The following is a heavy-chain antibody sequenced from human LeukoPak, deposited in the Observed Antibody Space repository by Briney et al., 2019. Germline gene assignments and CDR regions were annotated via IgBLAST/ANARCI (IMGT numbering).Heavy chain of an antibody. V-gene: IGHV3-43*01. CDR2: ISWDGDST. J-gene: IGHJ4*02. CDR1: GFTFDNYT. D-gene: IGHD1-26*01. Sequence: GGSLRLSCAASGFTFDNYTMHWVRQAPGKGLEWVSLISWDGDSTYYADSVKGRFTISRDNSKNSLYLQMNSLTTEDSALYYCAKDIYAKGAVGAFDYWGQGTLVTVSS. CDR3: AKDIYAKGAVGAFDY.